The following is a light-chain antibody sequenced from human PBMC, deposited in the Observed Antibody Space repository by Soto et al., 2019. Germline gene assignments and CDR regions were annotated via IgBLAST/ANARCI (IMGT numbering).Light chain of an antibody. Sequence: EIVLTQSPGTLSLSPGERATLSCRASQSVSNNYLAWYQQKPGKAPRLLIYGASNRATGIPDRFSGSGSGTDFTLTISRLEPEDFAGYYCQQYGSSGTFGQGTKVDIK. CDR1: QSVSNNY. CDR3: QQYGSSGT. J-gene: IGKJ1*01. CDR2: GAS. V-gene: IGKV3-20*01.